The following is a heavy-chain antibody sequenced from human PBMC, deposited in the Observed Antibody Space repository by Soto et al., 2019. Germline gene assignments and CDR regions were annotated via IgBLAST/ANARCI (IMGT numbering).Heavy chain of an antibody. V-gene: IGHV3-21*01. Sequence: SGGSLRLSCAASGFTFSSYSMNWVRQAPGKGLEWVSSITGSSSYIYYADSVKGRFTISRDNAKNSLYLQMNSLRAEDTAVYYCARDRRVDDILTGYYPSFFDCWGQGTLVTVSS. D-gene: IGHD3-9*01. CDR3: ARDRRVDDILTGYYPSFFDC. J-gene: IGHJ4*02. CDR2: ITGSSSYI. CDR1: GFTFSSYS.